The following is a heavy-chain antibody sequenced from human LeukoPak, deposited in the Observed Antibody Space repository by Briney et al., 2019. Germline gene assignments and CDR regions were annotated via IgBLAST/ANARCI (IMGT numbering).Heavy chain of an antibody. CDR1: GYTFTSYY. D-gene: IGHD3-3*01. J-gene: IGHJ4*02. Sequence: ASVMVSCKASGYTFTSYYMHWVRQAPGQGLEWMGIINPSGGSTSYAQKFQGRVTMTRDTSTSTVYMELSSLRSEDTAVYYCARDLFETRVVSAPNLWYWGQGTLVTVSS. CDR2: INPSGGST. V-gene: IGHV1-46*01. CDR3: ARDLFETRVVSAPNLWY.